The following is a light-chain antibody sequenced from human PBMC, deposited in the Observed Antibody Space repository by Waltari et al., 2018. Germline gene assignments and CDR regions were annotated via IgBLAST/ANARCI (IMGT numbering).Light chain of an antibody. Sequence: SYELTQPPSVSVSPGQTARITCSGNTLSYQYTFWYQQNPGQAPVLVIYKDRARPSGIPERFSGSSSGTLVTLTISGVQAEDEADYYCQSADSTSNYRMFGGGTKLTVL. CDR1: TLSYQY. CDR2: KDR. CDR3: QSADSTSNYRM. J-gene: IGLJ3*02. V-gene: IGLV3-25*03.